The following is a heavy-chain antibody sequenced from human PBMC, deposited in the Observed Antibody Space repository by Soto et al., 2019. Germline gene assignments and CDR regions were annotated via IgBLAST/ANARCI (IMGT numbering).Heavy chain of an antibody. V-gene: IGHV1-18*01. CDR2: ISGYNGNT. D-gene: IGHD6-19*01. CDR3: SRFIMVGGWFDPNYYRGMDV. CDR1: GYTFSNYG. Sequence: QVQLVQSGAEVKKPGASVTVSCKTSGYTFSNYGINWVRQAPGQGLEWMGWISGYNGNTNYAKTVQGRVTMTTDTSTGTVYMELRSLKSDDTAIYYCSRFIMVGGWFDPNYYRGMDVWGQGTTVTVSS. J-gene: IGHJ6*02.